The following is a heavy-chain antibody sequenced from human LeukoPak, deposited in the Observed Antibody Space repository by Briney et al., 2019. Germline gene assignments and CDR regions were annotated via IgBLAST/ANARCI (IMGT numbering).Heavy chain of an antibody. CDR3: ARDSVPLRDRFDRGVAPYYYYYMDV. CDR1: GYTFTSYA. Sequence: ASVKVSCKASGYTFTSYAIHWVRQAPGQRLEWMGWINAGNGNTKYSQEFQGRVTITRDTSASTAYMELSSLRSEDMAVYYCARDSVPLRDRFDRGVAPYYYYYMDVWGKGTTVTVSS. V-gene: IGHV1-3*03. J-gene: IGHJ6*03. D-gene: IGHD3-10*01. CDR2: INAGNGNT.